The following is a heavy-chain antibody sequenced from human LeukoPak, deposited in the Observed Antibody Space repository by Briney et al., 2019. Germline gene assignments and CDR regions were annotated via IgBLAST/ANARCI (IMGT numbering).Heavy chain of an antibody. CDR2: ISPNSGGT. CDR3: ARDLATPVDY. CDR1: GYTFAGYY. V-gene: IGHV1-2*02. J-gene: IGHJ4*02. Sequence: EASVKVSCKASGYTFAGYYIHWVRQAPGQGLEWMGWISPNSGGTNYAQKFQGRVTMTRDTSISTAYMELSRLRSDDTAVYYCARDLATPVDYWGQGTLVAVSS. D-gene: IGHD5-24*01.